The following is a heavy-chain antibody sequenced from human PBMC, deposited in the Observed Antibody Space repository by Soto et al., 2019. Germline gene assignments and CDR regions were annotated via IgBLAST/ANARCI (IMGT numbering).Heavy chain of an antibody. Sequence: PGWSLRLSCAASGFTFNSYAMSWVRQAPGKGLEWVSAISASGDSTYYADAVKGRFTISRDNSKNTLYLEMNSLRAEDTALYYCANTHLKILPEIFWFDSWGQGRLGTVSS. J-gene: IGHJ5*01. CDR3: ANTHLKILPEIFWFDS. V-gene: IGHV3-23*01. CDR2: ISASGDST. CDR1: GFTFNSYA.